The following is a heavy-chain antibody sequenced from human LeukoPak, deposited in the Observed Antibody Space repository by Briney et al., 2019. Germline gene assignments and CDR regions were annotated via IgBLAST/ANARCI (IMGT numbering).Heavy chain of an antibody. J-gene: IGHJ4*02. V-gene: IGHV1-18*01. CDR3: ARVSIYDSSGYYSYNDYFDY. D-gene: IGHD3-22*01. CDR1: GYTFTSYG. Sequence: ASVKVSCKASGYTFTSYGISWVRQAPAQGLEGMGCISAYNGNTNYAQKLQDRVTMTTHTSTNTAYMELKSLRANDTAVYYCARVSIYDSSGYYSYNDYFDYWGQGTLVTVSS. CDR2: ISAYNGNT.